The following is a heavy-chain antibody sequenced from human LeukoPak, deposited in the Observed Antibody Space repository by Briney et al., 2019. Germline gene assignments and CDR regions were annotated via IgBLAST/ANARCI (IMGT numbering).Heavy chain of an antibody. V-gene: IGHV1-18*01. D-gene: IGHD1-7*01. J-gene: IGHJ4*02. CDR2: ISAYNGNT. CDR3: AGELTGTTFGIFDY. Sequence: ASVKVSCKASGYTFTSYGISWVGQAPGQGLEWMGWISAYNGNTNYAQKLQGRVTMTTDTSTSTAYMELRSLRSDDTAVYYCAGELTGTTFGIFDYWGQGTLVTVSS. CDR1: GYTFTSYG.